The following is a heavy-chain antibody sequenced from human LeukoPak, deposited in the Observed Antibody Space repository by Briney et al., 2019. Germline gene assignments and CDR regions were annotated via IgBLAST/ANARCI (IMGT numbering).Heavy chain of an antibody. Sequence: PSETLSLTCTVSGASISSGDYLWSWIRQPPGMGLEWIGYIYHSGSTYYNPSLKSRVTISVDRSKNQFSLKLSSVTAADTAVYYCARQPDDFWSGYYGYWGQGTLVTVSS. CDR2: IYHSGST. V-gene: IGHV4-30-2*01. D-gene: IGHD3-3*01. J-gene: IGHJ4*02. CDR1: GASISSGDYL. CDR3: ARQPDDFWSGYYGY.